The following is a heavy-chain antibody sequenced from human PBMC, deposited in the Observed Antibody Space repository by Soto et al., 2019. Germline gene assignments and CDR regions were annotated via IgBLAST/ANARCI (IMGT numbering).Heavy chain of an antibody. V-gene: IGHV1-2*02. CDR2: IDPKSGGT. CDR1: GYSFTGHY. CDR3: ARDYDRSGYDYFDP. J-gene: IGHJ5*02. Sequence: ASVKVSCEASGYSFTGHYMHWVRQAPGQGLEWMGWIDPKSGGTNYAQKFQDRVTMTRDTSISTAYMDLSRLRSDDTAVYYCARDYDRSGYDYFDPWGQGALVTVSS. D-gene: IGHD3-22*01.